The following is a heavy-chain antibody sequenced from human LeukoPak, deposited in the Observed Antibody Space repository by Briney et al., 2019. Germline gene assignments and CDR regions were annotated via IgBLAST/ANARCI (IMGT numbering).Heavy chain of an antibody. CDR3: AKDRRSYCSSTSCYVTYFDY. CDR1: GFTFSESW. V-gene: IGHV3-23*01. J-gene: IGHJ4*02. CDR2: ISGSGGST. Sequence: GGSLRLSCAASGFTFSESWMNWVRQAPGKGLEWVSAISGSGGSTYYADSVKGRFTISRDNSKNTLYLQMNSLRAEDTAVYYCAKDRRSYCSSTSCYVTYFDYWGQGTLVTVSS. D-gene: IGHD2-2*01.